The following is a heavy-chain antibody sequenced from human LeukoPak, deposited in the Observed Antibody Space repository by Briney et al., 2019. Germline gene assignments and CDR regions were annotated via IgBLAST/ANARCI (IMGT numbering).Heavy chain of an antibody. V-gene: IGHV3-23*01. CDR1: GFTFSSYA. CDR3: AREQWLLSVYYYGMDV. D-gene: IGHD5-18*01. J-gene: IGHJ6*02. CDR2: ISGSGGST. Sequence: GGSLRLSCAASGFTFSSYAMSWVRQAPGKGLEWVSAISGSGGSTYYADSVKGRFTISRDNSKNTLYLQMNSLRAEDTAVYYCAREQWLLSVYYYGMDVWGQGTTVTVSS.